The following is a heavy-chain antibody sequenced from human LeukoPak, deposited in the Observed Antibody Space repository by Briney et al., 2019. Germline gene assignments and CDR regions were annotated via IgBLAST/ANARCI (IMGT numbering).Heavy chain of an antibody. J-gene: IGHJ6*03. CDR2: IYYSGST. V-gene: IGHV4-39*07. Sequence: PSETLSLTCTVSGGSISSSSYYWGWIRQPPGKGLEWIGSIYYSGSTYYNPSLKSRVTISVDTSKNQFSLKLSSVTAADTAVYYCARVTPKDTEQWLVEGYYYYYMDVWGKGTTVTVSS. CDR3: ARVTPKDTEQWLVEGYYYYYMDV. CDR1: GGSISSSSYY. D-gene: IGHD6-19*01.